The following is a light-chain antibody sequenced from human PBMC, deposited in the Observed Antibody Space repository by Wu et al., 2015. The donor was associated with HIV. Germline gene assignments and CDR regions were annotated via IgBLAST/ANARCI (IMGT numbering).Light chain of an antibody. CDR2: TAS. V-gene: IGKV1-9*01. J-gene: IGKJ2*01. Sequence: DFQLTQSPSFLSASVGDRVTITCRASHDISTYLAWYQQKPGKAPKLLMYTASTLQSGVPSKFSGSGSGTEFTLTITSLQPEDFAVYYCQQSYSTPYNFGRGPRWRSN. CDR3: QQSYSTPYN. CDR1: HDISTY.